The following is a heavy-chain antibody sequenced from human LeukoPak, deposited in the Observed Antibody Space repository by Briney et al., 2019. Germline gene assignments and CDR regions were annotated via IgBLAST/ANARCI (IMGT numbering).Heavy chain of an antibody. CDR1: GGSFSGDY. V-gene: IGHV4-34*01. J-gene: IGHJ4*02. Sequence: KPSETLSLTCAVYGGSFSGDYWSWIRQPPGKGLEWIGEINHSGSTNYNPSLKSRVTISVDTSKNQFSLKLCSVTAADTAVYYCAREAVVDTAILFDYWGQGTLVTVSS. D-gene: IGHD5-18*01. CDR3: AREAVVDTAILFDY. CDR2: INHSGST.